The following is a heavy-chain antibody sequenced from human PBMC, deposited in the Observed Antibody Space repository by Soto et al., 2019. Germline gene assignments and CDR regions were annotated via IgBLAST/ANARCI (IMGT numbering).Heavy chain of an antibody. CDR1: GFTFDDYA. D-gene: IGHD6-19*01. J-gene: IGHJ6*02. CDR3: AKGRGYSSGWFYYYYYGMDV. CDR2: ISWNSGSI. Sequence: PGGSLRLSCAASGFTFDDYAMHWVRQAPGKGLGWVSGISWNSGSIGYADSVKGRFTISRDNAKNSLYLQMNSLRAEDTALYYCAKGRGYSSGWFYYYYYGMDVWGQGTTVTVSS. V-gene: IGHV3-9*01.